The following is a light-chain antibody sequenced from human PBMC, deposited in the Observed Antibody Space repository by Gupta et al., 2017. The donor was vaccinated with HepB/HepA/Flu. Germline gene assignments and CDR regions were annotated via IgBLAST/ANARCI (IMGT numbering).Light chain of an antibody. CDR1: SSDIRSYDL. V-gene: IGLV2-23*02. Sequence: SALTQPASVSGSPGQSITISCTGTSSDIRSYDLVSWYQVHPGKAPKLIIYDVNKRPSGVSDRISGSKYDTTASLTISGLQAEDEADYYCCSYAGGSSVVLGGGTKVTVL. J-gene: IGLJ2*01. CDR3: CSYAGGSSVV. CDR2: DVN.